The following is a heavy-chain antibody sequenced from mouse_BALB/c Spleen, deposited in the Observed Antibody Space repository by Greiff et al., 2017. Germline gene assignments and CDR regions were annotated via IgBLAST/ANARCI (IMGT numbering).Heavy chain of an antibody. J-gene: IGHJ4*01. V-gene: IGHV2-9*02. D-gene: IGHD2-10*01. Sequence: QVQLKESGPGLEAPSQSLSITCTVSGFSLTNYGVHWVRQPPGKGLEWLGVIWAGGSTNYNSALMSRLSISKDNSKSQVFLKMNSLQTDDTAMYYCARAYYGNHYAMDYWGQGTSVTVSS. CDR1: GFSLTNYG. CDR2: IWAGGST. CDR3: ARAYYGNHYAMDY.